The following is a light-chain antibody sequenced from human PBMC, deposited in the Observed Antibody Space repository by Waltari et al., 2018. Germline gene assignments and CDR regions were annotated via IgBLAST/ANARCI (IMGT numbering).Light chain of an antibody. Sequence: EAVMTQSPATLSVSPGERATLACRASQSVSNNLAWYQQKPGQTPRLLIHGASIRATGIPARFSGSGSGTEFTLTISSLQSEDFAVYYCHQYNRWPRTFGQGTKVEIK. V-gene: IGKV3D-15*01. CDR3: HQYNRWPRT. J-gene: IGKJ1*01. CDR1: QSVSNN. CDR2: GAS.